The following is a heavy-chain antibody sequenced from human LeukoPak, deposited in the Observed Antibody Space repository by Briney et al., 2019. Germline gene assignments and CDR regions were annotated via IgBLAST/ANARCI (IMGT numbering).Heavy chain of an antibody. CDR3: EAGVALGY. CDR2: IYYSGST. D-gene: IGHD5-12*01. V-gene: IGHV4-59*01. Sequence: PSETLSLTCTVSAGTISHYYWSWIRQPPGKGLEWIGFIYYSGSTNYNPSLKSRVTISVDTSKNQFSLRLSSVTAADAAVYYCEAGVALGYWGQGTLVTVSS. J-gene: IGHJ4*02. CDR1: AGTISHYY.